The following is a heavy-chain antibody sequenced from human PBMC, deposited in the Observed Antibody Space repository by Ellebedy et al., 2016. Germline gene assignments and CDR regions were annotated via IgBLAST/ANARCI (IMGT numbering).Heavy chain of an antibody. CDR2: ITPDGSKD. V-gene: IGHV3-7*04. D-gene: IGHD6-19*01. CDR1: GFTFSSYW. Sequence: GESLKISXAASGFTFSSYWMSWVRQTPGKGPQCVAAITPDGSKDWYVDSVKGRFTISRDNTKSSLFLQMNSLSADDTGVYYCVRNEGWEVFHYWGQGTLVTVSP. CDR3: VRNEGWEVFHY. J-gene: IGHJ4*02.